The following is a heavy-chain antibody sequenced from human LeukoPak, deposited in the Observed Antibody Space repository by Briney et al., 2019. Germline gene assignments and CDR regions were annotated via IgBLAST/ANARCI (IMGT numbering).Heavy chain of an antibody. CDR2: IYYSGST. D-gene: IGHD4-23*01. V-gene: IGHV4-39*07. CDR3: ARISDDYGGNGAFDI. Sequence: SETLSLTCTVSSGSISTSNYYWGWVRQPPGKGLEWIGSIYYSGSTYYNPSLKSRVTISVDTSKNQFSLKLSSVTAADTAVYYCARISDDYGGNGAFDIWGQGTMVTVSS. CDR1: SGSISTSNYY. J-gene: IGHJ3*02.